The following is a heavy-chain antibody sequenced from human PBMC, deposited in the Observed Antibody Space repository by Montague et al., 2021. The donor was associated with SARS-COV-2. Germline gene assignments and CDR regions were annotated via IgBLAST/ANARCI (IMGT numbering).Heavy chain of an antibody. V-gene: IGHV4-4*02. D-gene: IGHD3-16*01. J-gene: IGHJ5*02. CDR2: IFHSGTT. Sequence: SETLSLTCTVSGGSISSDNWWAWVRQPPGKGLEWIGDIFHSGTTNYNPSLKSRLTISVDKSKSQISLKLISVTAADTAMYYCALPLGGARFDPWGQGTLATVSS. CDR1: GGSISSDNW. CDR3: ALPLGGARFDP.